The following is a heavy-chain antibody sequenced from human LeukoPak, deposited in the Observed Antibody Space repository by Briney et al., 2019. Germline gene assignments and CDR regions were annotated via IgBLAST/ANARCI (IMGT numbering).Heavy chain of an antibody. V-gene: IGHV3-30*18. CDR2: ISYDGSNK. J-gene: IGHJ4*02. Sequence: GGSLRLSCAASGFTFSSYGIHWVRQAPGKGLEWVAVISYDGSNKYYADSVKGRFTISRDNSKNTLYLQMNSLRAEDTAVYYCAKGITMVRGDLDYWGQGTLVTVSS. CDR1: GFTFSSYG. D-gene: IGHD3-10*01. CDR3: AKGITMVRGDLDY.